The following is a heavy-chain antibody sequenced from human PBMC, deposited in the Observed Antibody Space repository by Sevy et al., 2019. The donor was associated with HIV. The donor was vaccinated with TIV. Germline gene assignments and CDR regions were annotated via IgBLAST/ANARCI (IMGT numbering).Heavy chain of an antibody. J-gene: IGHJ5*02. CDR1: GGSISSSGSF. CDR2: ISYVGKT. V-gene: IGHV4-39*02. CDR3: AKIFAH. Sequence: SETLSLTCNVSGGSISSSGSFWGWIRQSPGKGLELIGDISYVGKTNYNPSLRGRVTISRDTSNNHFSLRLKYVSAADTGVYYCAKIFAHWGQGTLVTVSS.